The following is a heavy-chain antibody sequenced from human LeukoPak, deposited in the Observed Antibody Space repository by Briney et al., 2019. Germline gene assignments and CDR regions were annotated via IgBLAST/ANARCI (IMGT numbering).Heavy chain of an antibody. Sequence: PSETLSLTCDVYGASFSDYYWSWVRQPPGKGLEWIGEINHSGTTNYNPSLATRVTISIDTSKNQFSLKLSSVTAADTAVYYCARGSLIVGATSFDYWGQGTLVTVSS. D-gene: IGHD1-26*01. CDR2: INHSGTT. V-gene: IGHV4-34*01. J-gene: IGHJ4*02. CDR3: ARGSLIVGATSFDY. CDR1: GASFSDYY.